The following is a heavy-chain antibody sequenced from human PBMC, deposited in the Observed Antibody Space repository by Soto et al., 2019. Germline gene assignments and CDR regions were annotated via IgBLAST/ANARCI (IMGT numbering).Heavy chain of an antibody. D-gene: IGHD3-22*01. CDR2: IYYSGST. V-gene: IGHV4-59*01. J-gene: IGHJ4*02. CDR3: ARGGGGDYYDSSGYYGY. Sequence: AFEPQPLTCIVAGGYIGSYCWSWTSQPQGKGLEWIGYIYYSGSTNYNPSLKSRVTISVDTSKNQFSLKLSSVTAADTAVYYCARGGGGDYYDSSGYYGYWGQGTLVTVSS. CDR1: GGYIGSYC.